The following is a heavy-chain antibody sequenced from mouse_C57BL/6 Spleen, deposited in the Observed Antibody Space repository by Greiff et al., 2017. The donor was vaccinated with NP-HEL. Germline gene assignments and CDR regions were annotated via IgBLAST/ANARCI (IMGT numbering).Heavy chain of an antibody. V-gene: IGHV8-12*01. Sequence: QVTLKECGPGILQSSQTLSLTCSFSGFSLSTSGMGVSWIRQPSGKGLEWLAHIYWDDDKRYNPSLKSRLTISKDTSRNQVFLKITSVDTADTATYYCGYGNYDYAMDYWGQGTSVTVSS. CDR3: GYGNYDYAMDY. CDR2: IYWDDDK. D-gene: IGHD2-1*01. J-gene: IGHJ4*01. CDR1: GFSLSTSGMG.